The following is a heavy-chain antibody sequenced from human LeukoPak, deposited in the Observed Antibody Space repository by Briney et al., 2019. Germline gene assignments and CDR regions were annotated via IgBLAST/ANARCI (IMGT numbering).Heavy chain of an antibody. J-gene: IGHJ4*02. V-gene: IGHV1-24*01. Sequence: ASVKVSCKVSGYTLTDLSMHWVRQAPGKGLEWMGGFDPEDGETIYAQKFQGRVTMTEDTSTDTAYMELSSLRSEDTAVYYCASAYSSIWSFDYWGQGTLVTVSS. D-gene: IGHD6-13*01. CDR3: ASAYSSIWSFDY. CDR1: GYTLTDLS. CDR2: FDPEDGET.